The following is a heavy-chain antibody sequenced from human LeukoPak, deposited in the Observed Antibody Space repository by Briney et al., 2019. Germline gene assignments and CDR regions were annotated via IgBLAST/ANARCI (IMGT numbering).Heavy chain of an antibody. Sequence: GGSLRLSCAASGFTLSGYAMSWVRQAPGKGLEWVSAISDTGNTYHADSVKGRFTISRDSSKNTLFLQMNRLRPEDAAVYYCAKAPVTTCRGAFCYPFDYWGLGTLVTVSS. CDR3: AKAPVTTCRGAFCYPFDY. D-gene: IGHD2-15*01. J-gene: IGHJ4*02. V-gene: IGHV3-23*01. CDR2: ISDTGNT. CDR1: GFTLSGYA.